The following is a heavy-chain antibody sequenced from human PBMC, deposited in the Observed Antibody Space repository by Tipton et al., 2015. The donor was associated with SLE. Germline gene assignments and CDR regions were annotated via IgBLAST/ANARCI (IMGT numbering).Heavy chain of an antibody. Sequence: QSGAEVKKPGASVKVSCKASGYTFTGYYMHWVRQAPGQGLEWMGRINPNSGGTNYAQKFQGRVTMTRDTSISTAYMGLSRLRSDDTAVYYCARGGYSGYDYYYYGMDVWGQGTTVTVSS. CDR2: INPNSGGT. V-gene: IGHV1-2*06. J-gene: IGHJ6*02. D-gene: IGHD5-12*01. CDR3: ARGGYSGYDYYYYGMDV. CDR1: GYTFTGYY.